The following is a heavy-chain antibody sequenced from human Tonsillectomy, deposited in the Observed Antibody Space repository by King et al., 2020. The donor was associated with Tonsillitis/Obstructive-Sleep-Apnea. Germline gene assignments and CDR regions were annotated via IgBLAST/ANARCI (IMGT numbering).Heavy chain of an antibody. CDR3: TRDFLSQEN. CDR2: INTDGRIT. CDR1: GFTFSSYW. V-gene: IGHV3-74*01. J-gene: IGHJ6*02. Sequence: VQLVESGGGLVQPGGSLRLSCAASGFTFSSYWMHWVRQAPGKGLMWVSRINTDGRITSYADSVKGRFTISRDNAKNTVYLQMNSLRVEDTAVYYCTRDFLSQENWGPGTTVTVSS.